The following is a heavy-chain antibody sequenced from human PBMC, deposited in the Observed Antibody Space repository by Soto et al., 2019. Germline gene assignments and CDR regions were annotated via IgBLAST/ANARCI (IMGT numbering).Heavy chain of an antibody. J-gene: IGHJ4*02. V-gene: IGHV1-2*04. CDR1: GYTFTGYY. Sequence: ASVKVSCKASGYTFTGYYMHWVRQAPGQGLEWMGWINPNSGGTNYAQKFQGWVTMTRDTSISTAYMELSRLRSDDTAVYYCARDNSSGYYPLLDYWGQGTLVTVSS. D-gene: IGHD3-22*01. CDR2: INPNSGGT. CDR3: ARDNSSGYYPLLDY.